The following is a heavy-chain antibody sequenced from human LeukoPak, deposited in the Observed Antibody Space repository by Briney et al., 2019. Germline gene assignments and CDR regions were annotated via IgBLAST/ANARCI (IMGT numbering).Heavy chain of an antibody. D-gene: IGHD3-22*01. J-gene: IGHJ4*02. CDR2: IYYSGST. CDR1: GGSFSGYY. CDR3: ARQFPYDNSGYYYVGDFDY. V-gene: IGHV4-34*01. Sequence: PSETLSLTCAVYGGSFSGYYWSWIRQPPGKGLEWIGSIYYSGSTYYNPSLKSRVTISVDTSKNQFSLKLSSVTAADTAVYYCARQFPYDNSGYYYVGDFDYWGQGTLVTVSS.